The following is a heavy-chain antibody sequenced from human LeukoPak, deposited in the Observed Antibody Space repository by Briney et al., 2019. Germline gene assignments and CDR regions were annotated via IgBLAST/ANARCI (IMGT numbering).Heavy chain of an antibody. V-gene: IGHV3-74*01. CDR2: INNDGSST. CDR1: GFTFSNYW. CDR3: TRRFDY. Sequence: GGSLRLSCAASGFTFSNYWMHWVRQAPGKGLVWVSRINNDGSSTTYADSVTGRFTISKDNAKNSLYLQMNSLRTEDTAVYYCTRRFDYWGQGTLVTVSS. J-gene: IGHJ4*02.